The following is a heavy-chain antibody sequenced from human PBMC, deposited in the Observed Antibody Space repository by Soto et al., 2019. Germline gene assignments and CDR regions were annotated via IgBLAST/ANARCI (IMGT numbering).Heavy chain of an antibody. CDR1: GGTXITYA. J-gene: IGHJ4*02. Sequence: SXKVSFKASGGTXITYASSWVRQAPGQGLEWMGGIIPIFGTANYAQMFQGRVTITADKSTSTAYMELSSLTSADTAVYYCAREPQDGSGSYFDSWGQGTLVTVSS. CDR2: IIPIFGTA. D-gene: IGHD3-10*01. CDR3: AREPQDGSGSYFDS. V-gene: IGHV1-69*06.